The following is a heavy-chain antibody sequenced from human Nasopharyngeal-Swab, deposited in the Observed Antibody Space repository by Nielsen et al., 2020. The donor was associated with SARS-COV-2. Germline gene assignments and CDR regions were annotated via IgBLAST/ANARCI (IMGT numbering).Heavy chain of an antibody. CDR3: TTDPIVDPWIQLWALYYMDV. Sequence: GESLKISCAASGFTFSNAWMSWVRQAPGKGLEWVGRIKSKTDGGTTDYAAPVKGRFTISRDDSKNTLYLQMNSLKTEDTAVYYCTTDPIVDPWIQLWALYYMDVWGQGTMVTVSS. CDR1: GFTFSNAW. D-gene: IGHD5-18*01. CDR2: IKSKTDGGTT. V-gene: IGHV3-15*01. J-gene: IGHJ3*01.